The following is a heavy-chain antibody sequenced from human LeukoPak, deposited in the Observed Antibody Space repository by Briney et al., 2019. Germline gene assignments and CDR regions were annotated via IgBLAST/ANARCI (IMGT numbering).Heavy chain of an antibody. CDR1: GGSISSGGYY. Sequence: SETLSLTCPVSGGSISSGGYYWSWIRQHPGKGLEWIGYIYYSGSTYYNPSLKSRVTISVDTSKNQFSLKLSSVTAADTAVYYCAREVGYCSSTSCSHFDYWGQGTLVTVSS. D-gene: IGHD2-2*01. V-gene: IGHV4-31*03. CDR3: AREVGYCSSTSCSHFDY. CDR2: IYYSGST. J-gene: IGHJ4*02.